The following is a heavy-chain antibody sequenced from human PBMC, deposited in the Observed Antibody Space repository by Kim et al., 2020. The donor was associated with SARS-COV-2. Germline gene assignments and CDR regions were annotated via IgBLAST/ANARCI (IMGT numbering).Heavy chain of an antibody. D-gene: IGHD6-13*01. CDR2: INHSGST. V-gene: IGHV4-34*01. CDR1: GGSFSGYY. Sequence: SETLSLTCAVYGGSFSGYYWSWIRQPPGKGLEWIGEINHSGSTKYNPSLKSRVTISVDTSKNQFSLKLSSVTAADTAVYYCARGRSSSSWVYYYYGMDVWGQGTTVTVSS. CDR3: ARGRSSSSWVYYYYGMDV. J-gene: IGHJ6*02.